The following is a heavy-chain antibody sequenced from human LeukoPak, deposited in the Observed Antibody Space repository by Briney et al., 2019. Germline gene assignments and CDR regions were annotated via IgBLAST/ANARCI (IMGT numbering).Heavy chain of an antibody. D-gene: IGHD2-15*01. V-gene: IGHV3-30*04. CDR1: LFTFPGHS. J-gene: IGHJ4*02. CDR3: AREKQSGRTPFDY. CDR2: VAHDEKTI. Sequence: GWSLRLSCVSSLFTFPGHSMHWVRQAPSKGVDGVAVVAHDEKTIFYADSLKGRFTVSRDNSKNTVYLQMNRLTDEDTAVYYCAREKQSGRTPFDYWGQGSLVTVSS.